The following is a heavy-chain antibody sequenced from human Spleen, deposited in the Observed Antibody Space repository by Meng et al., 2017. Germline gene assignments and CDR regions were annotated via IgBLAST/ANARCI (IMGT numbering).Heavy chain of an antibody. CDR3: ARDQGSSGWYSDGMDV. Sequence: GESLKISCAASGFISAHDMHWVRQATGKGLEWVSAIGIAGDTYYPDSVKGRFTISREDAKKSVYLHMNTLRAEDTAVYYCARDQGSSGWYSDGMDVWGQGTTVTVSS. J-gene: IGHJ6*02. D-gene: IGHD6-19*01. CDR1: GFISAHD. V-gene: IGHV3-13*01. CDR2: IGIAGDT.